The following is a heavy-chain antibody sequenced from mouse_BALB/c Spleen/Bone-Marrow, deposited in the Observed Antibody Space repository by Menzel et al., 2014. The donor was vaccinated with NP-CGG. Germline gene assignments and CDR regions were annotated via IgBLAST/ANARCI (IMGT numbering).Heavy chain of an antibody. CDR2: IWAGGST. CDR1: GFSLTSYG. V-gene: IGHV2-9*02. D-gene: IGHD2-12*01. CDR3: ARDYDEWFAY. J-gene: IGHJ3*01. Sequence: QVQLQQSGPGLVAPSQSLSITCTVSGFSLTSYGVHWVRQPPGKGLEWLGVIWAGGSTNYNSALMSRLSISKDNSKSXVFLKMNRLQTDDTALYYCARDYDEWFAYWGQGTLVTVSA.